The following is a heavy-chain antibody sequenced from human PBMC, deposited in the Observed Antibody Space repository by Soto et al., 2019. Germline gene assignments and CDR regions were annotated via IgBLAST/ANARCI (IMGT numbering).Heavy chain of an antibody. CDR1: GYTFTTYD. J-gene: IGHJ4*02. CDR3: ARRGVAAAGTGDY. Sequence: ASVKVSCKASGYTFTTYDINWVRQATGQGLEWMGWMNPNSGKTAYAQRFQGRVSMTRDTSINTAYMELTGLRPDDTAVYYCARRGVAAAGTGDYWGQGTLVTVSS. D-gene: IGHD6-13*01. V-gene: IGHV1-8*01. CDR2: MNPNSGKT.